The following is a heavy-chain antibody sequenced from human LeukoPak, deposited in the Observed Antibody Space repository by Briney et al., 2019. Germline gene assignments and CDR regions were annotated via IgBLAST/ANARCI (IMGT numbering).Heavy chain of an antibody. J-gene: IGHJ4*02. CDR2: ISAYNGNT. Sequence: ASVKVSCKASGYTFTSYGISWVRQAPGQGLEWMGWISAYNGNTNYAQKLQGRVTMTTDTSTSTAYMELRSLRSDDTAVYYCARATGDYYDSSGYYFITPSPGFDYWGQGTLVTVSS. CDR1: GYTFTSYG. V-gene: IGHV1-18*01. CDR3: ARATGDYYDSSGYYFITPSPGFDY. D-gene: IGHD3-22*01.